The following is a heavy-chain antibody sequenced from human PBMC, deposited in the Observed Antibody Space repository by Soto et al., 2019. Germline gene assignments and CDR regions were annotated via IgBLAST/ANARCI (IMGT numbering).Heavy chain of an antibody. Sequence: QVQLVQSGAEVKKPGASVKVSCKASGYTFTSYAMHWVHQAPGQRLEWMGWINAGNGNTKYSQKFQGRVTITRDTSASTAYMDLSSLRSEDTAVYYCARGYGGYFHWFDPWGQGTLVTVSS. D-gene: IGHD4-17*01. CDR3: ARGYGGYFHWFDP. CDR2: INAGNGNT. J-gene: IGHJ5*02. CDR1: GYTFTSYA. V-gene: IGHV1-3*01.